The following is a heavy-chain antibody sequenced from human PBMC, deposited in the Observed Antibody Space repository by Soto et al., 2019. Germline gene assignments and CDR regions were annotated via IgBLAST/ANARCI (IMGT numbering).Heavy chain of an antibody. Sequence: QVQLVESGGGVVQPGRSLRLSCAASGFTFSSYGMQWVRQAPGKGLQWVAVISYDGSNKYYADSVKGRFTISRDNSKNTLYLQMNSLRAEDTAVYYCVGGYYFGDYWGQGTLVTVCS. CDR2: ISYDGSNK. D-gene: IGHD3-22*01. V-gene: IGHV3-30*03. J-gene: IGHJ4*02. CDR1: GFTFSSYG. CDR3: VGGYYFGDY.